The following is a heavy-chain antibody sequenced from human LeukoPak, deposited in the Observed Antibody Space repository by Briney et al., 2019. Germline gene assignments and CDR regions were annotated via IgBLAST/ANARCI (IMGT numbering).Heavy chain of an antibody. Sequence: GGSLRLSCAASGFTFSSYAMSWVRQAPGKGLEWVSAISGSGGSTYYADSVKGRFTISRDNSKNTLYLQMSSLRAEDTAVYYCAKDRGSVATLLNDYWGQGTLVTVSS. V-gene: IGHV3-23*01. J-gene: IGHJ4*02. CDR3: AKDRGSVATLLNDY. D-gene: IGHD5-12*01. CDR1: GFTFSSYA. CDR2: ISGSGGST.